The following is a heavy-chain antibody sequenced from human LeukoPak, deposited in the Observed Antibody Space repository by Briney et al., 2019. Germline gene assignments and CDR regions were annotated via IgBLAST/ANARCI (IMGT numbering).Heavy chain of an antibody. CDR1: GASLSDSY. CDR2: IYYTGGD. V-gene: IGHV4-59*08. CDR3: ARFPARAREIDD. J-gene: IGHJ4*02. Sequence: SETLSLTCSVSGASLSDSYWTWIRQPPGKTLEWIGYIYYTGGDDYNPSLQSRVTLPVDTSKTHLSLNLTSVTAAHTAVFYCARFPARAREIDDWGEGMPVSVSS. D-gene: IGHD6-6*01.